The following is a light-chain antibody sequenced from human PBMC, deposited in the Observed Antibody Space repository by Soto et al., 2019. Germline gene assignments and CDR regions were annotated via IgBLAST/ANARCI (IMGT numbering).Light chain of an antibody. CDR3: AAWDGSLNVVV. CDR2: NNN. V-gene: IGLV1-44*01. J-gene: IGLJ2*01. Sequence: QSVLTQPPSASGTPGQRITISCSGSSSNIGTYTVNWYQHLPGMAPKLLLYNNNQRPSGVPDRFSGSRSGTSASLAISGLQSEDEADYYCAAWDGSLNVVVFGGGTKLTVL. CDR1: SSNIGTYT.